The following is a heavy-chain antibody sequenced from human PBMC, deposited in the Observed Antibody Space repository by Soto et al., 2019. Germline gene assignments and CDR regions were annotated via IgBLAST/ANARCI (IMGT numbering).Heavy chain of an antibody. V-gene: IGHV3-21*01. D-gene: IGHD3-16*01. CDR3: ARDWGYYYYYGMDV. Sequence: EVQLVESGGGLVKPGGSLRLSCAASGFTFSSYSMNWVRQAPGKGLEWVSSISSSSSYIYYADSVKGRFTISRDNAKNSLYLQMNSLRAEDTAVYYCARDWGYYYYYGMDVLGQGTTVTVSS. J-gene: IGHJ6*02. CDR1: GFTFSSYS. CDR2: ISSSSSYI.